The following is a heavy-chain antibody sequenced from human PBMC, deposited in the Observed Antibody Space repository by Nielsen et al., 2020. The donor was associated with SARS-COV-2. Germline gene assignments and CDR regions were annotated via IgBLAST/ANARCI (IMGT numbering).Heavy chain of an antibody. CDR1: GGTFSSYA. V-gene: IGHV1-24*01. D-gene: IGHD6-19*01. CDR3: ATSGWTGNWFDP. J-gene: IGHJ5*02. Sequence: ASVKVSCKASGGTFSSYAISWVRQAPGQGLEWMGGFDPEDGETIYAQKFQGRVTMTEDTSTDTAYMELSSLRSEDTAVYYCATSGWTGNWFDPWGQGTLVTVSS. CDR2: FDPEDGET.